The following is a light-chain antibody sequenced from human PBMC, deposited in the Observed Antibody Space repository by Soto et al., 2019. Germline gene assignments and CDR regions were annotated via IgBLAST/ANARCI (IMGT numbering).Light chain of an antibody. V-gene: IGKV1-27*01. Sequence: DIQMTQSPSSLSASLGDRVTITCRASQGIGVYLAWFQQKPGKVHRLLIYAASALQSGVPSRFSGGGSGTDFTLTINSLQREDVANYYCQKYNSAPFTFGGGTKVEIK. CDR3: QKYNSAPFT. J-gene: IGKJ4*01. CDR1: QGIGVY. CDR2: AAS.